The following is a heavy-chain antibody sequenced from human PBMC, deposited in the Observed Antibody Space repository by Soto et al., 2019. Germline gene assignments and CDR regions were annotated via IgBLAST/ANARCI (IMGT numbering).Heavy chain of an antibody. CDR1: GFTFSDHY. V-gene: IGHV3-72*01. J-gene: IGHJ4*02. Sequence: EVQLVESGGGLVQPGGSLTLSCAAAGFTFSDHYMDWVRQAPGKGLEWVGRSRNRANGYTTEYAEFVKGRFTISRDDSENSLYLRMNSLMTEDTAVYYCATFGNDWYSHYLDGWGQGTLVTVSS. CDR2: SRNRANGYTT. D-gene: IGHD2-21*01. CDR3: ATFGNDWYSHYLDG.